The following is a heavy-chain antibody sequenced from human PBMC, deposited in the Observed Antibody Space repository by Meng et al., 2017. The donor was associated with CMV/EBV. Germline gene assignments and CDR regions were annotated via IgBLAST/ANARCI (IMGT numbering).Heavy chain of an antibody. Sequence: GESLKISCAASGFTFSSYSMNWVRQAPGKGLEWVSSLSSSSSYIYYADSVKGRFTISRDNAKNSLYLQMNSLRAEDTAVYYCARDQTVTIGNYYYGMDVWGQGTTVTVSS. CDR2: LSSSSSYI. D-gene: IGHD4-11*01. V-gene: IGHV3-21*01. J-gene: IGHJ6*02. CDR1: GFTFSSYS. CDR3: ARDQTVTIGNYYYGMDV.